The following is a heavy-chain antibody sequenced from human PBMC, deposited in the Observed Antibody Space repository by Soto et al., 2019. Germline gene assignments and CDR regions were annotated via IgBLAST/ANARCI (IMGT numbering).Heavy chain of an antibody. Sequence: QITLKESGPTLVKPTQTLTLTCTFSGFSLSTSGVGVGWIRQPPGKALEWLALIYWDDDKRYSPSLKSRLTITQDTSKTPVVPTKTHMDPVDTATHYCANRADDSSGVIEDYWGQGTLVTVSS. CDR1: GFSLSTSGVG. V-gene: IGHV2-5*02. CDR3: ANRADDSSGVIEDY. D-gene: IGHD3-22*01. CDR2: IYWDDDK. J-gene: IGHJ4*02.